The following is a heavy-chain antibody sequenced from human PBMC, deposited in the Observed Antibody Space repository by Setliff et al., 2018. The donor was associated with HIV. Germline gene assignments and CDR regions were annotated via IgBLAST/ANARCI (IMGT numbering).Heavy chain of an antibody. J-gene: IGHJ6*03. CDR3: ARDGPLEGSYRYYYYYMDV. V-gene: IGHV4-59*11. Sequence: SETLSLTCTVSGGSISSHYWSWIRQPPGKGLEWIGYIYYSGSTNYNSSLKSRVTISVDTSKNQFSLKLSSVTAADTAVYYCARDGPLEGSYRYYYYYMDVWGKGTTVTVSS. CDR1: GGSISSHY. D-gene: IGHD3-10*01. CDR2: IYYSGST.